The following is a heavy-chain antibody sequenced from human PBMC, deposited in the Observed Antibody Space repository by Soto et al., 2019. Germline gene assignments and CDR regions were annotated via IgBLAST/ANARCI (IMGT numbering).Heavy chain of an antibody. J-gene: IGHJ1*01. V-gene: IGHV1-69*01. Sequence: QVQLVQSGAEVKKPGSSVKVSCKASGGTFSSYAISWVRQAPGQGLEWMGGIIPIFGTANYAQKFQGRVTIAAAESTSTADMELSSMRSEDTAVYYCARGGYCTNGVCYSAAEYFQHWGQGTLVTVSS. CDR1: GGTFSSYA. D-gene: IGHD2-8*01. CDR3: ARGGYCTNGVCYSAAEYFQH. CDR2: IIPIFGTA.